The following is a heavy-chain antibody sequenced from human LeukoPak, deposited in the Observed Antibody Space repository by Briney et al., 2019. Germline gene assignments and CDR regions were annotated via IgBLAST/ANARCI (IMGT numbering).Heavy chain of an antibody. J-gene: IGHJ4*02. Sequence: GGSLRLSRAASGFTFSTFAMTWVRQAPGKGLECVSTFSPDGIHYADSVKGRFAISRDDSMSTLFLQMNSLRAEDTAIYYCAKDYARGGCSLAHCNPIDSWGQGTLVTVSS. V-gene: IGHV3-23*01. D-gene: IGHD2-15*01. CDR1: GFTFSTFA. CDR2: FSPDGI. CDR3: AKDYARGGCSLAHCNPIDS.